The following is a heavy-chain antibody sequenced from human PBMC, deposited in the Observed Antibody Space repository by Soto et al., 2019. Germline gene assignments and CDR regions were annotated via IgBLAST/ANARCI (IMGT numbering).Heavy chain of an antibody. J-gene: IGHJ4*02. CDR2: IYYSGST. D-gene: IGHD2-15*01. CDR1: GGSISSSSYY. Sequence: SETLSLTCTVSGGSISSSSYYWGWIRQPPGKGLEWIGTIYYSGSTYYNPSLKSRVTISVDTSKNQFSLKLSSVTAADTAVYYCARGEYCSGGSCYGEFAYWGQGTLVTVSS. CDR3: ARGEYCSGGSCYGEFAY. V-gene: IGHV4-39*01.